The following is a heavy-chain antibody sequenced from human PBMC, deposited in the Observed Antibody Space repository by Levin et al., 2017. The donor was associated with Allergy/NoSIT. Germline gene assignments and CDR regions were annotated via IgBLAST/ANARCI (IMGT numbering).Heavy chain of an antibody. CDR2: ISGSGGST. D-gene: IGHD2-15*01. Sequence: LSLTCAASGFTFSSYAMSWVRQAPGKGLEWVSAISGSGGSTYYADSVKGRFTISRDNSKNTLYLQMNSLRAEDTAVYYCAKDLFPRVVKYYFDYWGQGTLVTVSS. CDR3: AKDLFPRVVKYYFDY. V-gene: IGHV3-23*01. J-gene: IGHJ4*02. CDR1: GFTFSSYA.